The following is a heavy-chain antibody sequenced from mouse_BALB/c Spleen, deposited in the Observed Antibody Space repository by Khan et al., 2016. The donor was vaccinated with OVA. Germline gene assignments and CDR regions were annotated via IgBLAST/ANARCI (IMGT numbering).Heavy chain of an antibody. Sequence: EVELVESGGGLVQPGGSRKLSCAASGFTFSSYGMHWVRQAPEKGLEWVAYISGDSSTIYYTDTVKGRFTISRDNPKKTLSLQMTSLMSEDTAMYYCATSYYYGYYFDYWGPGTTLTVS. CDR3: ATSYYYGYYFDY. J-gene: IGHJ2*01. CDR1: GFTFSSYG. D-gene: IGHD1-1*01. CDR2: ISGDSSTI. V-gene: IGHV5-17*02.